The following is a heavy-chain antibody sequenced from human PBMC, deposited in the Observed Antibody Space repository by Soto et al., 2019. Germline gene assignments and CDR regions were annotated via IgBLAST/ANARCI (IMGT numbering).Heavy chain of an antibody. CDR1: GFTFSSYW. CDR2: ITSNGGNT. CDR3: ARRIPFGYGMDV. D-gene: IGHD2-21*01. V-gene: IGHV3-64*01. Sequence: GGSLRLSCAASGFTFSSYWMHWVRQAPGKGLEYVSVITSNGGNTDYASSVKGRFTISRDNSKNTLYLQMGSLRAEDMAVYYCARRIPFGYGMDVWGQGTTVTVSS. J-gene: IGHJ6*02.